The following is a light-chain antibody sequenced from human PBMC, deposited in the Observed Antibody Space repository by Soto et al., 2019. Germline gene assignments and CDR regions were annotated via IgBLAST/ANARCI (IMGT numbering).Light chain of an antibody. V-gene: IGKV3-15*01. CDR1: QRINRT. Sequence: EIVMTQSPVTLSVSPGERATLSCRASQRINRTLAWYQQRPGQAPRLIISDASIRATGIPARFSGSGSGTEFTLTILSLQSEDFAVYYCQQYDSWSPFTFGGGTRVEIK. CDR2: DAS. J-gene: IGKJ4*02. CDR3: QQYDSWSPFT.